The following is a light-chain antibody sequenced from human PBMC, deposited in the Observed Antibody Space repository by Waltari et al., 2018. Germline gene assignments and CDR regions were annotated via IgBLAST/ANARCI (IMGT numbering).Light chain of an antibody. CDR1: RRSNYY. V-gene: IGLV3-19*01. CDR2: GKN. Sequence: SPEMTQDPAVSVSLGQTVRITCTGDRRSNYYEDWYRQKPGQAPLLVMDGKNNRPPGIPDRFSGSYSGDTASLTITGAQAEDEADYYCNSRDSNGNPFVFGPATKVTVL. J-gene: IGLJ1*01. CDR3: NSRDSNGNPFV.